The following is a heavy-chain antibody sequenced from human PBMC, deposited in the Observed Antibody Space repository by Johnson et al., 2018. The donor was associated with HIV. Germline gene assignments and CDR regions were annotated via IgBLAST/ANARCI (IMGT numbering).Heavy chain of an antibody. V-gene: IGHV3-30-3*01. Sequence: QVQLVESGGGVVQPGRSLRLSCAASGFTFSTYPMHWVRQAPGMGLEWVAIISYGGGSKYYADSVKGRFTISRDNAKNSLYLQMNSLRAEDTALYYCATELLRTEHDVLDIWGQGTMVNVSS. D-gene: IGHD3-10*01. J-gene: IGHJ3*02. CDR1: GFTFSTYP. CDR3: ATELLRTEHDVLDI. CDR2: ISYGGGSK.